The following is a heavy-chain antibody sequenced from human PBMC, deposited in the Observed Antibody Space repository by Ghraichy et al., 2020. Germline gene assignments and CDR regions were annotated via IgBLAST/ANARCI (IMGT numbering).Heavy chain of an antibody. Sequence: GGSLRLSCVGSGFSFSKYWLRWVLQAPGKGPEWVANIKEDGSEQYYLGSVQGRFIISRDNSKNSLYLQMNSLRVEDSATYYCARGKPFYDFWSGSHTPSFAHWAQGTPVRVSS. J-gene: IGHJ4*02. CDR2: IKEDGSEQ. CDR1: GFSFSKYW. V-gene: IGHV3-7*01. D-gene: IGHD3-3*01. CDR3: ARGKPFYDFWSGSHTPSFAH.